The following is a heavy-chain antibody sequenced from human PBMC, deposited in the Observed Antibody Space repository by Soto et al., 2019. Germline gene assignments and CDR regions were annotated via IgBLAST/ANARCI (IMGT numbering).Heavy chain of an antibody. V-gene: IGHV3-23*01. J-gene: IGHJ4*02. CDR3: ANSYYYDSSGYYPFEY. CDR2: IAGSGGNT. CDR1: RFTFSTYE. D-gene: IGHD3-22*01. Sequence: GGSLRLSCAASRFTFSTYEMNWVRQAPGKGLEWVSGIAGSGGNTYHADSVKGRFTISRDNSKNTVYLQMDSLRVEDTAVYYCANSYYYDSSGYYPFEYWGQGALVTVSS.